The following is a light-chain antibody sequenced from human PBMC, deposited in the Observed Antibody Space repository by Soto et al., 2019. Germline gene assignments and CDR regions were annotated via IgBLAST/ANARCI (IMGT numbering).Light chain of an antibody. J-gene: IGKJ1*01. V-gene: IGKV3-20*01. CDR2: DAS. Sequence: EIVLTQSPGTLSLSPGEGVTLSCRASQVVPTKFLAWYQQKPGQAPILLIYDASRRSTGIPDRFSGSGSGTDFTLTISRLEPEDFAVYYCQHDDSSWPFGQGTPVEIK. CDR1: QVVPTKF. CDR3: QHDDSSWP.